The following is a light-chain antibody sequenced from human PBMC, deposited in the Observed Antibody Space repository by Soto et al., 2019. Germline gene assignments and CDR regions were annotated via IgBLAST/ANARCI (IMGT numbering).Light chain of an antibody. CDR1: QSINAH. V-gene: IGKV3-15*01. Sequence: EVVMTQSPATLSVSPGERVTLSCRASQSINAHLAWYQQKPAQAPRLLIHGASTRATGIPARFSGSGFGTEYILTLSHEQSEDCAVYSGLQENAWLWTFVPETKVE. CDR2: GAS. J-gene: IGKJ1*01. CDR3: LQENAWLWT.